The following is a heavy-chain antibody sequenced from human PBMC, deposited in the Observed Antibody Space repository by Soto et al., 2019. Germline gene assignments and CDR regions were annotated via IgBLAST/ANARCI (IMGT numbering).Heavy chain of an antibody. CDR2: IRDSGGIT. J-gene: IGHJ5*01. Sequence: EVQLLESGGGLVQPGGSLRLTCAASGFTFSNYAMTWVRQAPGKGLEWVSIIRDSGGITYYADSVKGRFTISRDNSKNTLYLQMNSLRVEEMAVYYCAKAGAVTDTAWFDSWGQGTLVTVSS. CDR3: AKAGAVTDTAWFDS. CDR1: GFTFSNYA. D-gene: IGHD6-19*01. V-gene: IGHV3-23*01.